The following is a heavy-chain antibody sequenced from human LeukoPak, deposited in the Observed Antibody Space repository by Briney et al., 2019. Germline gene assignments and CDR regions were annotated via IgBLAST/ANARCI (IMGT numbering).Heavy chain of an antibody. CDR3: ARGAFPRIAVAGTIDY. J-gene: IGHJ4*02. CDR2: FNAYNGNT. D-gene: IGHD6-19*01. V-gene: IGHV1-18*01. Sequence: ASVKVSCKASGYTFTSYGISWVRQAPGQGLEWMGWFNAYNGNTNYAQKLQGRVTMTTDTSTSTAYMELRSLRSDDTAVYYCARGAFPRIAVAGTIDYWGQGTLVTVSS. CDR1: GYTFTSYG.